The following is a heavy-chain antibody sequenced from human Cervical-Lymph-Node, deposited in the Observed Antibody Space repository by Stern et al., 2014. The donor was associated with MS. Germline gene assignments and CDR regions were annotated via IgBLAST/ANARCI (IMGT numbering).Heavy chain of an antibody. J-gene: IGHJ6*02. Sequence: VQLVESGGGVVQPGKSLRLSCAASGFTFSDYGMHWVRQAPGKGLEWVALATNDGSGQCYADSVKGRFTVSRDNSKNTVLLQMNGLRPEDTAVYFCARDRGLTHYFYGMDVWGQGTTVTVSS. CDR2: ATNDGSGQ. CDR1: GFTFSDYG. D-gene: IGHD3-10*01. CDR3: ARDRGLTHYFYGMDV. V-gene: IGHV3-30*03.